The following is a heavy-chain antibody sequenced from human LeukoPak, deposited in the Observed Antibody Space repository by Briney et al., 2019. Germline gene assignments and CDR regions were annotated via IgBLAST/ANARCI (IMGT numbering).Heavy chain of an antibody. Sequence: GASVKVSCKASGYTFTSYDINWVRQAPGQGLEWMGWMNPNSGNTGYAQKFQGRVTMTRNTSISTAYMELSSLRSEDTAVYYCARGPGLTYYYGSGSYYNGGSYYYYMDVWGKGTTVTISS. D-gene: IGHD3-10*01. CDR3: ARGPGLTYYYGSGSYYNGGSYYYYMDV. J-gene: IGHJ6*03. CDR2: MNPNSGNT. CDR1: GYTFTSYD. V-gene: IGHV1-8*01.